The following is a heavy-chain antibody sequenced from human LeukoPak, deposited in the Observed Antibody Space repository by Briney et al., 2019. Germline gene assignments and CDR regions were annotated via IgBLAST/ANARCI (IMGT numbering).Heavy chain of an antibody. Sequence: SETLSLTCTVSGGSISSSSYYWGWIRQPPGKGLEWIGSISYSGSSYYNPSLKSPVIISVDTSKNQFSLKLSSVTAADTAVYYCARYDSGYYLDYWGQGTLVTVSS. J-gene: IGHJ4*02. CDR1: GGSISSSSYY. V-gene: IGHV4-39*07. CDR3: ARYDSGYYLDY. CDR2: ISYSGSS. D-gene: IGHD3-3*01.